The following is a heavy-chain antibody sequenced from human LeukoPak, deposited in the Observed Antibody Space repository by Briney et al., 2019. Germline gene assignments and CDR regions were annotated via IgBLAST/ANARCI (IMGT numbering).Heavy chain of an antibody. CDR2: ISSSSSYI. Sequence: GGSLRLSCAASGFTFSSYSMNWVRQAPGKGLEWVSSISSSSSYIYYADSVKGRFTISRDNAKNSLYLQMNSLGAEDTAVYYCARMIGGGLFDYWGQGTLVTVSS. CDR3: ARMIGGGLFDY. CDR1: GFTFSSYS. J-gene: IGHJ4*02. V-gene: IGHV3-21*01. D-gene: IGHD2-21*01.